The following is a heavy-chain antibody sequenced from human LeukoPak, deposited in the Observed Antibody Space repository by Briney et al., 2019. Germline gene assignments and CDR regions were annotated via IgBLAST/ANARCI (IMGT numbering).Heavy chain of an antibody. J-gene: IGHJ4*02. V-gene: IGHV1-18*01. D-gene: IGHD3-10*01. CDR2: ISAYNGKT. Sequence: ASVKVSCKASGYTFTSYDINWVRQAPGQGLEWMGWISAYNGKTNYAQKLQGRVTMTTDTSTSTAYMELRSLRSDDTAVYYCASLYGSGSQVTPYYFDYWGQGTLVTVSS. CDR3: ASLYGSGSQVTPYYFDY. CDR1: GYTFTSYD.